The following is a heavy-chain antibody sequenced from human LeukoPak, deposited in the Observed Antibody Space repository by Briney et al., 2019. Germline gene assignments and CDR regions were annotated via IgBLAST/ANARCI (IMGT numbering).Heavy chain of an antibody. CDR3: ARGMVHDY. J-gene: IGHJ4*02. V-gene: IGHV1-18*01. D-gene: IGHD2-8*01. CDR1: GYIFTSYG. Sequence: ASVTVSFTTSGYIFTSYGISWVRQAPGQGLECVGWISAFNGNTNYAQKFQGRVTMTTDTSTRTAYMELRSLKSDDTAVYFCARGMVHDYWGQGTLITVSS. CDR2: ISAFNGNT.